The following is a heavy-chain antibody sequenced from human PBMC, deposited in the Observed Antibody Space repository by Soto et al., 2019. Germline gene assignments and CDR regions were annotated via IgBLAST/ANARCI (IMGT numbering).Heavy chain of an antibody. CDR1: GGSISSSSYY. D-gene: IGHD5-18*01. J-gene: IGHJ5*02. CDR2: IYYSGNT. V-gene: IGHV4-39*07. CDR3: AKDSGYNYGYFRWFDP. Sequence: PSETLSLTCTVSGGSISSSSYYWGWIRQPPGKGLEWIGSIYYSGNTYYNPSLKSRVTISVDTSKSQFSLKLSSVTAADTAVYYCAKDSGYNYGYFRWFDPWGQGTLVTVSS.